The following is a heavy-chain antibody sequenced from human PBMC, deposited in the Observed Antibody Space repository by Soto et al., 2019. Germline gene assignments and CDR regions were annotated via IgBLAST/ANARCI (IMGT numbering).Heavy chain of an antibody. CDR1: GFTFSRSG. J-gene: IGHJ4*02. CDR2: TWSDGINK. D-gene: IGHD6-19*01. CDR3: ARVRGSGWYFDY. Sequence: QVQLVESGGGVAQPGRSLTLSCAASGFTFSRSGMHWVHQAPCKGLEWMAGTWSDGINKYYADYVKGRFTISRDNSKNTLYLQMNRLSPDDTAVYYCARVRGSGWYFDYLGQGVLVTVSS. V-gene: IGHV3-33*01.